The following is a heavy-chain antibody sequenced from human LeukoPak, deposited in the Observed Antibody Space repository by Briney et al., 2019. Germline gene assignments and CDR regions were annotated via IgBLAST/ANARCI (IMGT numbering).Heavy chain of an antibody. J-gene: IGHJ4*02. V-gene: IGHV1-18*01. Sequence: VASVKVSCKASGYTFTSYGISWVRQAPGQGLEWMGWISAYNGNTNYAQKLQGRVTMTADTSTSTAYMEPRSLRSDDTAVYYCARDRGYSSSPYYFDYWGQGTLVTVSS. CDR1: GYTFTSYG. CDR3: ARDRGYSSSPYYFDY. CDR2: ISAYNGNT. D-gene: IGHD6-13*01.